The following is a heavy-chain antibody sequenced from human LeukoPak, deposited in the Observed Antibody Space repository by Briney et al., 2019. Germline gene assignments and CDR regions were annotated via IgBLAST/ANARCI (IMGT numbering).Heavy chain of an antibody. J-gene: IGHJ4*02. CDR1: GFNFNNHA. CDR2: VWHDGSNE. V-gene: IGHV3-33*06. D-gene: IGHD3-3*01. Sequence: QPGGSLRLSCAASGFNFNNHAMHWVRQVPGLGLEWVAVVWHDGSNENYSDSVKGRFTISRDNSKNTLYLQMNSLRAEDTAVYYCAKDERSGYYYPSDYWGQGTLVTVSS. CDR3: AKDERSGYYYPSDY.